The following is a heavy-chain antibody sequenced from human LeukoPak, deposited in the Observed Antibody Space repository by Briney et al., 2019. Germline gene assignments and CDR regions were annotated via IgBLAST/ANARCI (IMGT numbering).Heavy chain of an antibody. CDR1: GFTFSSYA. V-gene: IGHV3-23*01. CDR2: ISGSGGST. D-gene: IGHD4-17*01. J-gene: IGHJ6*02. Sequence: RPGGSLRLSCAASGFTFSSYAMSWVRQAPGKGLEWVSAISGSGGSTYYADSVKGRFTISRDNSKNTLYLQMNSLRAEDTAVYYCAKDYGDYALGYYGMDVWGQGTTVTVSS. CDR3: AKDYGDYALGYYGMDV.